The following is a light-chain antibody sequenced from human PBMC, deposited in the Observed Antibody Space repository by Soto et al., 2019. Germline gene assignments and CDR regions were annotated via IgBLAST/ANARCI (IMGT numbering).Light chain of an antibody. CDR1: QSVSSN. V-gene: IGKV3-15*01. CDR3: QQHNNWPLT. CDR2: GAS. J-gene: IGKJ4*01. Sequence: IMVTPSPTTLSLSPGERATLSCRASQSVSSNLAWYQQKPGQAPRLLVYGASTRATGIPARFSGSGSGTQFTLTITSLQSEDFAVYYCQQHNNWPLTFGGGTKVDIK.